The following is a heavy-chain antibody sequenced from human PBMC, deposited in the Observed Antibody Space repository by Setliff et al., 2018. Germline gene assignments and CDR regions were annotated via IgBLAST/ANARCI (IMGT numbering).Heavy chain of an antibody. J-gene: IGHJ1*01. V-gene: IGHV3-7*03. CDR1: GFTFSRYW. D-gene: IGHD6-19*01. CDR3: AKDSSGWPHSLISYFQH. Sequence: GGSLRLSCVASGFTFSRYWMSWVRQAPGKGLEWVANIKEDGSEKYYGESVKGRFTMSRDNAKNSLYLQMNSLRAEDTAVYYCAKDSSGWPHSLISYFQHWGQGTLVTVSS. CDR2: IKEDGSEK.